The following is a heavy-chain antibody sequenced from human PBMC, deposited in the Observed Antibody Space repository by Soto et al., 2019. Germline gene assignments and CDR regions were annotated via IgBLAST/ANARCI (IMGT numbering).Heavy chain of an antibody. CDR1: GFTFSTYW. CDR2: VKSKTDGGTI. CDR3: IGTYSGSSMRFDY. D-gene: IGHD5-12*01. Sequence: GGSLRLSCAASGFTFSTYWMHWVRQAPGEGLEWVGRVKSKTDGGTIDYAALVKDRFTISRDDSKTTLYLQMNSLKTQDTAVYYCIGTYSGSSMRFDYWGQGTLVTVSS. J-gene: IGHJ4*02. V-gene: IGHV3-15*01.